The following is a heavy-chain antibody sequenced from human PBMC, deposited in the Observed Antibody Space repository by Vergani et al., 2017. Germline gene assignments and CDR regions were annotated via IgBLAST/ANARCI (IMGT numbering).Heavy chain of an antibody. Sequence: EVQLVESGGGLVQPGRSLRLSCAASGFTFDDYAMHWVRQAPGKGLEWVSGISWNSGSIGYADSVKGRFTISRDNAQNSLYLQMNSLRAEDTALYYCAKDRGRLAIYYMDVWGKGTTVTVSS. CDR3: AKDRGRLAIYYMDV. V-gene: IGHV3-9*01. J-gene: IGHJ6*03. D-gene: IGHD6-19*01. CDR1: GFTFDDYA. CDR2: ISWNSGSI.